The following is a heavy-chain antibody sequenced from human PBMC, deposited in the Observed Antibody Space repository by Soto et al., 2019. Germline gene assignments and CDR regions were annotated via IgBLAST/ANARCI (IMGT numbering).Heavy chain of an antibody. CDR3: AKDFQVIVLMVYAA. V-gene: IGHV3-23*01. Sequence: EVQLLESGGGLVQPGGSLRLSCAASGFTFSSYAMSWVRQAPGKGLEWVSAISGSGGSTYYAGSVKGPFTHSRDSSKHTLYLQMTCLRAQDTAVYYCAKDFQVIVLMVYAAWGKGTLVTVSS. CDR1: GFTFSSYA. D-gene: IGHD2-8*01. J-gene: IGHJ4*02. CDR2: ISGSGGST.